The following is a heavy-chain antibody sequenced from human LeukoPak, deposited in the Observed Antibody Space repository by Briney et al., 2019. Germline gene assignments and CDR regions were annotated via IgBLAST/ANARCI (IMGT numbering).Heavy chain of an antibody. J-gene: IGHJ4*02. CDR1: GFTFSSYS. V-gene: IGHV3-48*01. Sequence: GGSLRLSCAASGFTFSSYSMNWVRQAPGKGLEWGSYISGSSTIYYADSVKGRFTISRDNGKNTLYLQMDSLRAEDTAVYYCARGSTYYDSSGQVPFDYWGQGTLVTVSS. CDR3: ARGSTYYDSSGQVPFDY. D-gene: IGHD3-22*01. CDR2: ISGSSTI.